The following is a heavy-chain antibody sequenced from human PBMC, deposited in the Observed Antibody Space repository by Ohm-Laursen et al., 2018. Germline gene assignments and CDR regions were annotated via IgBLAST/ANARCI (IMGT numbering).Heavy chain of an antibody. D-gene: IGHD3-3*01. CDR3: ARDGITIFGYYLYGMDV. V-gene: IGHV3-7*01. CDR2: IKQDGGEK. CDR1: GFTFSNYW. J-gene: IGHJ6*02. Sequence: SLRLSCTASGFTFSNYWMSWVRQTPGKGLEWVANIKQDGGEKNFADSVKGRFTISRDNAKNSLYLQMNSLRAEDTAVYYCARDGITIFGYYLYGMDVWGQGTTVTVSS.